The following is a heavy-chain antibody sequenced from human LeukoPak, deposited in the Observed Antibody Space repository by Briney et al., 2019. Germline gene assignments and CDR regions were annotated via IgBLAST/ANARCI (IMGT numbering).Heavy chain of an antibody. V-gene: IGHV4-34*01. Sequence: SETLSLTCAVYGGSFSGYYWSWIRQPPGEGLEWIGEIDHSGSTNYNPSLKSRVALSVGTSKNQFSLKLSSVTAADTAVYYCARRGSSGWYYFDYWGQGSLVPVSS. J-gene: IGHJ4*02. CDR2: IDHSGST. CDR3: ARRGSSGWYYFDY. CDR1: GGSFSGYY. D-gene: IGHD6-19*01.